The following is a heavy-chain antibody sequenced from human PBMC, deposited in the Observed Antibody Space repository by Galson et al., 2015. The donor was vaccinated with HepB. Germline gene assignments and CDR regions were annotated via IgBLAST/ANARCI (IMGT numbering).Heavy chain of an antibody. CDR2: VTGTGSNT. CDR3: VKVDCGGDACRRFDF. CDR1: GFTFSSSA. D-gene: IGHD2-21*01. V-gene: IGHV3-23*01. Sequence: SLRLSCAASGFTFSSSAMNWVRQAPGKGLEWVSSVTGTGSNTYYGESVKGRFTISRDNSKNTLYLQMNSLRAEDTAVYYCVKVDCGGDACRRFDFWGQGTLVTVSS. J-gene: IGHJ4*02.